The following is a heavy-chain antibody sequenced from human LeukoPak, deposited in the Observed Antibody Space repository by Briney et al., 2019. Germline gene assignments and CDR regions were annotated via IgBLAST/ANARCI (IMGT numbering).Heavy chain of an antibody. CDR1: GFIFSSYA. CDR3: AKVEYSSYWDY. Sequence: GGPLRLSCAASGFIFSSYAMSWVRQAPGKGLEWVSAISGSGGSTYYADSVKGRFTISRDNSKNTVYLQMDSLSAEDTAVYYCAKVEYSSYWDYWGQGTLVTVSS. CDR2: ISGSGGST. V-gene: IGHV3-23*01. J-gene: IGHJ4*02. D-gene: IGHD2-8*02.